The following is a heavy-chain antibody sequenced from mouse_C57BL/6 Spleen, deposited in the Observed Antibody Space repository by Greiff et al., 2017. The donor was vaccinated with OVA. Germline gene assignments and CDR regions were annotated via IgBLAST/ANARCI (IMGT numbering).Heavy chain of an antibody. Sequence: EVKLVESGGGLVKPGGSLKLSCAASGFTFSDYGMHWVRQAPEKGLEWVAYISSGSSTIYYADTVKGRFTISRDNAKNTLFLQMTSLRSEDTAMYYCARNYYGSSYRGYAMDYWGQGTSVTVSS. V-gene: IGHV5-17*01. J-gene: IGHJ4*01. CDR1: GFTFSDYG. CDR2: ISSGSSTI. D-gene: IGHD1-1*01. CDR3: ARNYYGSSYRGYAMDY.